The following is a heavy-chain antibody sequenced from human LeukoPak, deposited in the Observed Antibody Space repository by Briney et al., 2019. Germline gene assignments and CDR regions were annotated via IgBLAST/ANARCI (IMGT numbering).Heavy chain of an antibody. CDR3: MRVGYGSGNPPGGFDS. J-gene: IGHJ3*02. CDR1: GGSISRYY. Sequence: PSETLSLTCTISGGSISRYYWTWIRQPPGKGLEWIGYIYYSGSTKYNPSLKSRVTISLDTSKNQFSLKLSSVTAADTAVYYCMRVGYGSGNPPGGFDSWGRGTVVTVSS. V-gene: IGHV4-59*01. CDR2: IYYSGST. D-gene: IGHD3-10*01.